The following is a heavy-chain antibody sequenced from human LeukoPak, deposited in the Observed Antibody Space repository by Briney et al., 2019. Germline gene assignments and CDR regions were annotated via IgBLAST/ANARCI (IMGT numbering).Heavy chain of an antibody. CDR3: ARGGEGSASSSWYNYLDC. Sequence: SETLSLTCTVSGGSISNYYWSWIRQPPGKGLEWIGYIYYSGSTNYNPSLKSRVTISVDTSKNQLFLKLSSVTAADMAVYYCARGGEGSASSSWYNYLDCWGQGTLVTVSS. V-gene: IGHV4-59*01. D-gene: IGHD6-13*01. J-gene: IGHJ4*02. CDR1: GGSISNYY. CDR2: IYYSGST.